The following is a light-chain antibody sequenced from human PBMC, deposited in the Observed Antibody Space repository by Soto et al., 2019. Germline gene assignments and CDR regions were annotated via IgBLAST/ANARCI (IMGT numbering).Light chain of an antibody. J-gene: IGKJ1*01. CDR2: DAS. Sequence: EIVLTQSPATLSLSPGERDTLSCRASQSVSSYLAWYQQKPGQAPRLLIYDASNRATGIPARFSGSGSGTDITLTISSLEPEDFAVYYCQQRSNWPPTFGKGTKVEIK. CDR1: QSVSSY. V-gene: IGKV3-11*01. CDR3: QQRSNWPPT.